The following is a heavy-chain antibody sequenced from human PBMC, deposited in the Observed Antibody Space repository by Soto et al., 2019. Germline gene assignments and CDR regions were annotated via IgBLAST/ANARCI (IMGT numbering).Heavy chain of an antibody. V-gene: IGHV3-48*02. CDR3: ARRISFWSGYQRSSDGNCFDY. Sequence: GGSLRLSCAASGFTFSTYAMAWVRQAPGKGLEWVSGVSASSTIYYADSVKGRFTISRDNAKNSLYLQMNSLRDEDTAVYYCARRISFWSGYQRSSDGNCFDYWGQGTLVTVSS. J-gene: IGHJ4*02. CDR2: VSASSTI. D-gene: IGHD3-3*01. CDR1: GFTFSTYA.